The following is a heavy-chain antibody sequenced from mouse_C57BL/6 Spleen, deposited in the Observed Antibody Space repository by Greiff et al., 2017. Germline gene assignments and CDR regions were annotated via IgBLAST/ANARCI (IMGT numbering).Heavy chain of an antibody. V-gene: IGHV7-1*01. CDR1: GFTFSDFY. J-gene: IGHJ3*01. Sequence: EVKLVESGGGLVQSGRSLRLSCATSGFTFSDFYMEWVRQAPGKGLEWIAASRNKANDYTTEYSASVKGRFIVSRDTSQSILYLQMNALRAEDTAIYYCARGHDGAWFAYWGQGTLVTVSA. CDR2: SRNKANDYTT. D-gene: IGHD2-12*01. CDR3: ARGHDGAWFAY.